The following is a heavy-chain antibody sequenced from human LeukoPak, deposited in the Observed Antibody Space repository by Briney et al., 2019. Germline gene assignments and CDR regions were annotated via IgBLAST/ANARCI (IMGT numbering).Heavy chain of an antibody. D-gene: IGHD2-21*01. Sequence: PGGSLRLSCAASRFTFRSSWMSWVRQAPGKGLEWVAVISYDGSNKYYADSVKGRFTISRDNSKNTLYLQMNSLRAEDTAVYYCARGHLRSHIVVVEGYFDYWGQGTLVTVSS. CDR3: ARGHLRSHIVVVEGYFDY. CDR1: RFTFRSSW. J-gene: IGHJ4*02. CDR2: ISYDGSNK. V-gene: IGHV3-30*03.